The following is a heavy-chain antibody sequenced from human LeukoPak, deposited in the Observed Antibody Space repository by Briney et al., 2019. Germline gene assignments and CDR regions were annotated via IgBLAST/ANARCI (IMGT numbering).Heavy chain of an antibody. D-gene: IGHD3-10*01. CDR2: IHTAGDT. Sequence: PGGSLRLSCAASGFTFSYHDMHWVRQATGKGLEWVSGIHTAGDTYYAGSVKGRFTISRENAKNSLYLQMNSLRAGDTAVYYCARGPSGGMDAWGKGTTVTVSS. CDR1: GFTFSYHD. V-gene: IGHV3-13*01. J-gene: IGHJ6*03. CDR3: ARGPSGGMDA.